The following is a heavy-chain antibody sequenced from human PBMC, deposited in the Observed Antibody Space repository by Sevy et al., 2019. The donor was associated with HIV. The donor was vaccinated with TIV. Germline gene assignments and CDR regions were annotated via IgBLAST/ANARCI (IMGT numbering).Heavy chain of an antibody. D-gene: IGHD6-13*01. CDR3: TTGEDVYSSSWHPHYSYGMDV. V-gene: IGHV3-15*07. CDR1: GFTFSNTW. CDR2: IKSKTDDGTT. J-gene: IGHJ6*02. Sequence: GGSLRLSCAASGFTFSNTWMNWVRQAPGKGLEWVGRIKSKTDDGTTDYAAPVEGRFTISRDVSKNTLYLQMNSLKTEDTAVYYCTTGEDVYSSSWHPHYSYGMDVWGQGTTVTVSS.